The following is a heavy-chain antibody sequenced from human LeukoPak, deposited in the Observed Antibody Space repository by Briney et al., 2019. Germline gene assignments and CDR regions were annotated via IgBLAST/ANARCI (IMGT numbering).Heavy chain of an antibody. D-gene: IGHD3-22*01. CDR1: GFTFSSYA. CDR3: ARDMGYDSSGYYPSDAFDI. J-gene: IGHJ3*02. Sequence: LSGGSLRLSCAASGFTFSSYAMHWVRQAPGKGLEWVAVISYDGSNKYYADSVKGRFTISRDNSKNTLYLQMNSLRAEDTAVYYCARDMGYDSSGYYPSDAFDIWGQGTMVTVSS. V-gene: IGHV3-30-3*01. CDR2: ISYDGSNK.